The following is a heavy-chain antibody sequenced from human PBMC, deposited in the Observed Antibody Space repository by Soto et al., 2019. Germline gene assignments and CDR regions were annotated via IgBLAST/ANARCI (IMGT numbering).Heavy chain of an antibody. CDR1: GYTFTDYY. Sequence: QVQLVQSGAAVKKPGASVKVSCKASGYTFTDYYVHWVRQAPGQGLEWMGWINPNSGGTKSAQKFQGRVTMTRDTSVSTAYMEPSRLRSDDTAVYYCAXXXXXYYDSSGYHYYFDYWGQGTMVTVSS. D-gene: IGHD3-22*01. CDR2: INPNSGGT. CDR3: AXXXXXYYDSSGYHYYFDY. V-gene: IGHV1-2*02. J-gene: IGHJ4*02.